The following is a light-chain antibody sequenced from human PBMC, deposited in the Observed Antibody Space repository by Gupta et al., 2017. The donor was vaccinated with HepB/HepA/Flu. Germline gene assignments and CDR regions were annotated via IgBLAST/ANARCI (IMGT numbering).Light chain of an antibody. J-gene: IGKJ5*01. V-gene: IGKV3-15*01. CDR2: GAS. CDR1: QSVSSK. Sequence: EIVMTQSPATLSVSPGERATLSCRASQSVSSKLAWYQQKPGQAPRLLIYGASTRASGIPARFSGSGSGTEFTLTISSLQSEDFAIYYCQQYNNWPPITFGQGTRLEIK. CDR3: QQYNNWPPIT.